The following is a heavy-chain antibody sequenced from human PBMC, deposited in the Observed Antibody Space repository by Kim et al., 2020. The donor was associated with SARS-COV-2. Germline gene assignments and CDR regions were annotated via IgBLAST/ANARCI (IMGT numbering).Heavy chain of an antibody. J-gene: IGHJ3*02. V-gene: IGHV3-15*01. CDR2: IKSKTDGGTT. CDR1: GFTFSNAW. D-gene: IGHD3-16*01. CDR3: TTRPRLRLGELGNAFDI. Sequence: GGSLRLSCAASGFTFSNAWMSWVRQAPGKGLEWVGRIKSKTDGGTTDYAAPVKGRFTISRDDSKNTLYLQMNSLKTEDTAVYYCTTRPRLRLGELGNAFDIWGQGTMVTVSS.